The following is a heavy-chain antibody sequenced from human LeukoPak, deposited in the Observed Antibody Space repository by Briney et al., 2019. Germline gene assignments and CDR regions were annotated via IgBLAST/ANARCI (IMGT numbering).Heavy chain of an antibody. CDR2: ISSSSSYI. CDR3: ARDARWLQPKCYFDY. Sequence: GGSLRLSCAASGFTFSSYSMNWVRQAPGKGLEWVSSISSSSSYIYYADSVKGRFTISRDNAKNSLYLQMNSLRAEDTAVCYCARDARWLQPKCYFDYWGQGTLVTVSS. J-gene: IGHJ4*02. D-gene: IGHD5-24*01. CDR1: GFTFSSYS. V-gene: IGHV3-21*01.